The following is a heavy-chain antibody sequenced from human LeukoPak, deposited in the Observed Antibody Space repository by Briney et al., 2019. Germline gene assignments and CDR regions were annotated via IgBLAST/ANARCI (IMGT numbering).Heavy chain of an antibody. CDR1: DDSITSYY. CDR2: IYTSGST. V-gene: IGHV4-4*07. D-gene: IGHD1-1*01. J-gene: IGHJ4*02. Sequence: SESLSLTCTVSDDSITSYYWSWIRQPAGKGLEWIGRIYTSGSTNYNPSLKSRVTISVDTSKNQFSLKLSSVTAADTAVYFCARRAYSAAYWKHFDYWGQGTLVTVSS. CDR3: ARRAYSAAYWKHFDY.